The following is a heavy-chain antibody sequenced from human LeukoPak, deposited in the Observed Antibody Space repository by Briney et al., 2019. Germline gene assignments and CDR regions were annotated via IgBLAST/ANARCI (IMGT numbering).Heavy chain of an antibody. V-gene: IGHV4-34*01. CDR3: ARGGAAALGTARNWFDP. CDR2: INHSGST. D-gene: IGHD6-13*01. Sequence: PSEALSLTCAVYGGFFSGYYWSWIRQPPGKGLEWIGEINHSGSTNYNPSLKSRVTISVDTSKNQFSLKLSSVTAADTAVYYCARGGAAALGTARNWFDPWGQGTLVTVSS. CDR1: GGFFSGYY. J-gene: IGHJ5*02.